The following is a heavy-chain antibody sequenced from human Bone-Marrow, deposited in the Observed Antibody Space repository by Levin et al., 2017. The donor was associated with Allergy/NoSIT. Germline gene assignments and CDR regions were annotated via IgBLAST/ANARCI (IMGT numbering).Heavy chain of an antibody. V-gene: IGHV3-21*06. CDR1: GFTFKSYS. Sequence: GESLKISCEVSGFTFKSYSMNWVRQAPGKGLEWVSSISSSGNSMYYGDSVKGRFNISRDNAKNSLYLEMSSLRADDTAVYYCARVSGGILRDGLDVWGQGTAVTVSS. D-gene: IGHD3-10*01. J-gene: IGHJ6*02. CDR3: ARVSGGILRDGLDV. CDR2: ISSSGNSM.